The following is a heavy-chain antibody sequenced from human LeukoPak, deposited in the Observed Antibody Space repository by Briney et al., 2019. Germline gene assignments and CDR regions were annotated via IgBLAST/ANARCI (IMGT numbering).Heavy chain of an antibody. CDR1: GYTFTGYY. J-gene: IGHJ4*02. Sequence: ASVKVSCKASGYTFTGYYMHWVRQAPGQGLEWMGWINPNSGGTNYAQKFQGRVTMTRDTSISTAYMELSRLRSDDTAVYYCARDLGGELLPVGPIDYWGQGTLVTVSS. CDR2: INPNSGGT. D-gene: IGHD1-26*01. CDR3: ARDLGGELLPVGPIDY. V-gene: IGHV1-2*02.